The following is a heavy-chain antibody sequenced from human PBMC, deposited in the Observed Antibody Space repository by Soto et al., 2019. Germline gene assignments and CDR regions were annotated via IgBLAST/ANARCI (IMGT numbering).Heavy chain of an antibody. J-gene: IGHJ6*02. V-gene: IGHV1-69*04. Sequence: SVKVSCKASGCTFSSSTITWVRQAPGQGLEWMGRIIPILGITNYAQKFQGRVTITADKSTSTAYMELSSLRSEDTAVYYCARDQDPYYYGMDVWGQGTTVTVSS. CDR1: GCTFSSST. CDR2: IIPILGIT. CDR3: ARDQDPYYYGMDV.